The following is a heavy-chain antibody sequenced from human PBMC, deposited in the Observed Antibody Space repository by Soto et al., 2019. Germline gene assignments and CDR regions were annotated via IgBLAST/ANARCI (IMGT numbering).Heavy chain of an antibody. V-gene: IGHV3-48*03. D-gene: IGHD6-19*01. J-gene: IGHJ4*02. CDR1: GFTFSSYE. Sequence: PGGSLRLSCAASGFTFSSYEMNWVRQAPGKGLEWVSYISSSGSTIYYADSVKGRFTISRDNAKNSLYLQMNSLRAEDTAVYYCARAAARSGWDFDYWCQGTLVTVFS. CDR2: ISSSGSTI. CDR3: ARAAARSGWDFDY.